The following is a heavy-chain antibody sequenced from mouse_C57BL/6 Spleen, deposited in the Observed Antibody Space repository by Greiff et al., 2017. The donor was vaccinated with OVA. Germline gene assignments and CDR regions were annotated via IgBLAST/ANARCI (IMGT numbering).Heavy chain of an antibody. V-gene: IGHV1-72*01. Sequence: QVQLKQPGAELVKPGASVKLSCKASGYTFTSYWMHWVKQRPGRGLEWIGRIDPNSGGTKYNEKFKSKATLTVDKPSSTAYMQLSSLTSEDSAVYYCARSGYGYLYAMDYWGQGTSVTVSS. CDR2: IDPNSGGT. CDR3: ARSGYGYLYAMDY. J-gene: IGHJ4*01. D-gene: IGHD2-2*01. CDR1: GYTFTSYW.